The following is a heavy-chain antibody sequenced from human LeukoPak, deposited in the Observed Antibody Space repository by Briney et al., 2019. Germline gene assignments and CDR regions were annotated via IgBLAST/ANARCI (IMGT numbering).Heavy chain of an antibody. CDR2: IYTSGST. Sequence: SETLSLTCTVSGGSLSSYYWSWIRQPAGKGLEWIGRIYTSGSTNYNPSLKSRVTMSVDTSKNQFSLKLSSVTAADTAVYYCAAYCGGDCYSNRFNYWGQGTLVTVSS. J-gene: IGHJ4*02. D-gene: IGHD2-21*02. V-gene: IGHV4-4*07. CDR3: AAYCGGDCYSNRFNY. CDR1: GGSLSSYY.